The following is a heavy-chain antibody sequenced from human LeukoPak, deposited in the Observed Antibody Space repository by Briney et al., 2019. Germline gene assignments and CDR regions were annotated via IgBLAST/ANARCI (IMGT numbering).Heavy chain of an antibody. V-gene: IGHV4-4*07. CDR2: VYTSRST. CDR3: ARLITGTTTAFDI. CDR1: GGSISGYY. Sequence: SETLSLTCSVSGGSISGYYWTWIRQPAGKGLEWIGLVYTSRSTHYNPSLKTRLTMSVDTSKNQFSLQLSSVTAADTAVYYCARLITGTTTAFDIWGQGTMVSVSS. D-gene: IGHD1-7*01. J-gene: IGHJ3*02.